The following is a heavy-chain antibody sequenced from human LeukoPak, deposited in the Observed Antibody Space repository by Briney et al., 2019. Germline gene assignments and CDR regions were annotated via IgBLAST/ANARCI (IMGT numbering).Heavy chain of an antibody. J-gene: IGHJ6*02. CDR1: GFTFTSSA. CDR2: IVVGSGNT. CDR3: AAVLGYSSGWSAYYYYGRDV. V-gene: IGHV1-58*02. D-gene: IGHD6-19*01. Sequence: SVKVSCKASGFTFTSSAMQWVRQARGQRLEWIGWIVVGSGNTNYAQKFQERVTITRDMSTSTAYMELSSLRSEDTAVYYCAAVLGYSSGWSAYYYYGRDVWGQGPTVTVS.